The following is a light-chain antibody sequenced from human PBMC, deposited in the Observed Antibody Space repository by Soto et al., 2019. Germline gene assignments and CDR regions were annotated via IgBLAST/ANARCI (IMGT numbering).Light chain of an antibody. Sequence: DIQMTRSPSSLSASVGDRVSICCRASQSIRSYLNWYQQKPGKAPKLLIYAASSLQSGVPSRFSGSGSGADFTLTISSLQPDDFATYYCQQSYRTPPITFGQGTRLEI. V-gene: IGKV1-39*01. CDR3: QQSYRTPPIT. CDR1: QSIRSY. J-gene: IGKJ5*01. CDR2: AAS.